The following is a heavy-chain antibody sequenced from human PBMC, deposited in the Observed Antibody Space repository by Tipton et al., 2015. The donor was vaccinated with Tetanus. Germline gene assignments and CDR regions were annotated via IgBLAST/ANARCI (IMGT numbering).Heavy chain of an antibody. J-gene: IGHJ4*02. D-gene: IGHD1-26*01. CDR1: GGSISSSSYY. Sequence: TLSLTCTVSGGSISSSSYYWGWIRQPPGKGLEWIGTINYSGSTYYNPSLKSRVTISVDTSKNQFSLKLSSVSAADTAVYYCARRTGGSSYALFDYWGQGTLVTVSS. CDR2: INYSGST. V-gene: IGHV4-39*01. CDR3: ARRTGGSSYALFDY.